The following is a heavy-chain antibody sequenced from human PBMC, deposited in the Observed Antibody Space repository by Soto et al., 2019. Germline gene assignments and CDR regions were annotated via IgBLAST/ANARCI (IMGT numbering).Heavy chain of an antibody. D-gene: IGHD2-15*01. CDR2: MNPNSGNT. J-gene: IGHJ5*02. V-gene: IGHV1-8*01. CDR1: GYTFTSYD. CDR3: ARDLLYCSGGSCYSSNWFDP. Sequence: QVQLVQSGAEVKKPGASVKVSCKASGYTFTSYDINWVRQATGQGLEWMGWMNPNSGNTGYAQKFQGRVTMTRNTSISTAYMELSSLRSEDTAVYYCARDLLYCSGGSCYSSNWFDPWGQGTLVTVSS.